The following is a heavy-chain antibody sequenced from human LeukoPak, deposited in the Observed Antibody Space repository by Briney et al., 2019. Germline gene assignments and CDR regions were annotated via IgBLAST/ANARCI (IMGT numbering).Heavy chain of an antibody. V-gene: IGHV3-23*01. CDR1: GCTFSNYV. D-gene: IGHD2/OR15-2a*01. J-gene: IGHJ4*02. Sequence: PGRSLRLSCAASGCTFSNYVMSWVSQAPGKGLEWVSAISSSAGTTYNAGAVKGRFTISRDNSKNTLYLQMSSLRAEDTAVYYCAKVGLTGEYWFDYWGQGTVVIVSA. CDR3: AKVGLTGEYWFDY. CDR2: ISSSAGTT.